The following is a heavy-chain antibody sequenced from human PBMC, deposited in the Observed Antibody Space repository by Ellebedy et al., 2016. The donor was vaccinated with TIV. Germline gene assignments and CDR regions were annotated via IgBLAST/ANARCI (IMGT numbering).Heavy chain of an antibody. CDR1: GGTFSSYA. CDR2: IIPILGIA. J-gene: IGHJ1*01. CDR3: ARDLLDVGFLEWPRSSQTEYFQH. V-gene: IGHV1-69*04. Sequence: ASVKVSCKASGGTFSSYAISWVRQAPGQGLEWMGRIIPILGIANYAQKFQGRVTITADKSTSTAYMELSSLRSEDTAVYYCARDLLDVGFLEWPRSSQTEYFQHWGQGTLVTVSS. D-gene: IGHD3-3*02.